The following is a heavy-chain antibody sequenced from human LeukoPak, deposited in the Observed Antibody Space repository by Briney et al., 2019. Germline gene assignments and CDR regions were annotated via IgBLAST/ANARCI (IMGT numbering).Heavy chain of an antibody. J-gene: IGHJ4*02. Sequence: SETLSLTCTVSGGSISSSSYYWGWIRQPPGKGLEWIGTIYYSGSTYYNPSLKSRVTISVDTSKNQFSLKLSSVTAADTAVYYCAREGAVVGATIPYFDYWGQGTLVTVSS. D-gene: IGHD1-26*01. CDR3: AREGAVVGATIPYFDY. V-gene: IGHV4-39*07. CDR2: IYYSGST. CDR1: GGSISSSSYY.